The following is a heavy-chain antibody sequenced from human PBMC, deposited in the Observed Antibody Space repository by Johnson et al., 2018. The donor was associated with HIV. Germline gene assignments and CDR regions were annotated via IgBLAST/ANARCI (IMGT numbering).Heavy chain of an antibody. CDR1: GFTFSSYA. CDR3: AKPPQAILTVFGVALPGDI. J-gene: IGHJ3*02. D-gene: IGHD3-3*01. Sequence: QVRLVESGGGVVQPGRSLRLSCAASGFTFSSYAMHWVRQAPGKGLEWVAVIRYDGSNKYFADSVKGRFTISRDNSKNTLYLQMNSLRPEDTAVYYCAKPPQAILTVFGVALPGDIWGQGTMVTVSS. CDR2: IRYDGSNK. V-gene: IGHV3-30*02.